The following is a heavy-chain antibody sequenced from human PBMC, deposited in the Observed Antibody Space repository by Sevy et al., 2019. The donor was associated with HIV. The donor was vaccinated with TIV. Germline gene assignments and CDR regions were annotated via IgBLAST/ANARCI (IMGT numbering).Heavy chain of an antibody. Sequence: GGSLRLSCTASGFTFRDYYMSWIRQAPGKGLEWVSYISRTGSTINYADSVKGRFTISRDNAKNSLHLQINSLRAEDTAVYYCARENTMIEEPGWYDPWGQGTLVTVSS. D-gene: IGHD3-22*01. CDR3: ARENTMIEEPGWYDP. V-gene: IGHV3-11*01. J-gene: IGHJ5*02. CDR1: GFTFRDYY. CDR2: ISRTGSTI.